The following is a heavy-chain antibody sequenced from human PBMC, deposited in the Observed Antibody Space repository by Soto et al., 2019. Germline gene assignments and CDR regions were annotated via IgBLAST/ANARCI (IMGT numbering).Heavy chain of an antibody. CDR2: ISGSGGHS. Sequence: PGGSLRLSCAASGFTFNDYAMAWVRQAPGKGLEWVSSISGSGGHSSYADSVKGRFTISRDSVKNMLSLDMSDLRAEDTAVYYCAKDCRRLAVSGSSFVSWGQGALVTGST. V-gene: IGHV3-23*01. J-gene: IGHJ4*02. CDR3: AKDCRRLAVSGSSFVS. D-gene: IGHD6-13*01. CDR1: GFTFNDYA.